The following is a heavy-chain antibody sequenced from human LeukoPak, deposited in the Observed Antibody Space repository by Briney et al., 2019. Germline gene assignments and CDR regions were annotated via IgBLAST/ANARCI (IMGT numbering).Heavy chain of an antibody. CDR3: ASLTPMITFGGVIVSPPGYFDY. J-gene: IGHJ4*02. D-gene: IGHD3-16*02. CDR2: IYTSGST. CDR1: GGSISSYY. Sequence: SETLSLTCTVSGGSISSYYWSWIRQPAGKGLEWIGRIYTSGSTNYNPSLKSRVTISVDTSKNQFSLKLSSVTAADTAVYYCASLTPMITFGGVIVSPPGYFDYWGQGTLVTVSS. V-gene: IGHV4-4*07.